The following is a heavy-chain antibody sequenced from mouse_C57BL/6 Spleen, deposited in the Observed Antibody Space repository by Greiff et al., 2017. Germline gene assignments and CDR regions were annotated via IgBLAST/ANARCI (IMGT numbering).Heavy chain of an antibody. CDR1: GFTFSSYA. J-gene: IGHJ3*01. CDR3: ARGGGTTWFAY. D-gene: IGHD4-1*01. V-gene: IGHV5-4*01. CDR2: ISDGGSYT. Sequence: EVQGVESGGGLVKPGGSLKLSCAASGFTFSSYAMSWVRQTPEKRLEWVATISDGGSYTYYPDNVKGRFTISRDNAKNNLYLQMSHLKSEDTAMYYCARGGGTTWFAYWGQGTLVTVSA.